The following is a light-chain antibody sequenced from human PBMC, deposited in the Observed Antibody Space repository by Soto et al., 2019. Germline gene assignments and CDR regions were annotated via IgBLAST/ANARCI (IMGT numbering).Light chain of an antibody. Sequence: QSVLTHPDSVSAAPGQKVTISCPGSRSNIGGNSVSWYQQLPVTAPKLLIYDDNKRPSGIPDRFSGSKSGTSATLGITGCQTGDEADYLCGSWDSWLSGYVFGTGTKVTV. V-gene: IGLV1-51*01. CDR3: GSWDSWLSGYV. CDR1: RSNIGGNS. CDR2: DDN. J-gene: IGLJ1*01.